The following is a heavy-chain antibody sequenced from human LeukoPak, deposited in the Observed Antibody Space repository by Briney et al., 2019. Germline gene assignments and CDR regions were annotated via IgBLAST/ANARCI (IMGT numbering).Heavy chain of an antibody. D-gene: IGHD3-16*01. CDR3: ARDGGEYYFDY. CDR1: GGSFSGYY. J-gene: IGHJ4*02. V-gene: IGHV4-34*01. Sequence: SETLSLTCAVYGGSFSGYYWSWIRQPPGKGLEWIGEINHSGSTNYNPSLKSRVTISVDTSKNQFSLKVSSVTAADTAVYYCARDGGEYYFDYWGQGTLVTVSS. CDR2: INHSGST.